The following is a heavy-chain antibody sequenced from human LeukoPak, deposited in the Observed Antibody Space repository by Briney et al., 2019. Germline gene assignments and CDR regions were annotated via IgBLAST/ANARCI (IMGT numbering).Heavy chain of an antibody. Sequence: GGSLRLSCAASGFTLSNYAMSWVRQAPGQGLEWGSVIHFNGGSTDYADSVRGRFTISRDNSKNTLYLQMNSLRAEDTAVYYCARGHGDYIGSYWYFDLWGRGTLVTVSS. CDR3: ARGHGDYIGSYWYFDL. CDR1: GFTLSNYA. J-gene: IGHJ2*01. D-gene: IGHD4-17*01. CDR2: IHFNGGST. V-gene: IGHV3-23*01.